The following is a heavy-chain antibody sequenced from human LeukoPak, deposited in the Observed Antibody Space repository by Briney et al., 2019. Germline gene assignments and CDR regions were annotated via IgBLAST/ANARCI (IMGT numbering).Heavy chain of an antibody. CDR3: ASVRRGFGESSKYYSYYYMHV. V-gene: IGHV4-59*02. CDR2: IYYTGST. Sequence: PSETLSLTCTVSGGSVSDYYWSWIRQSPGKGLEWIGYIYYTGSTSYNPSLRSRVTMSADTSKNQFSLKLSSVTAADTAVYYCASVRRGFGESSKYYSYYYMHVWGNGTTVTIAS. CDR1: GGSVSDYY. J-gene: IGHJ6*03. D-gene: IGHD3-10*01.